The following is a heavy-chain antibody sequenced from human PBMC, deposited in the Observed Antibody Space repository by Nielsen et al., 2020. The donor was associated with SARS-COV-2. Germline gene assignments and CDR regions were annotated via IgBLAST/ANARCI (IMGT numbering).Heavy chain of an antibody. V-gene: IGHV3-9*01. Sequence: SLKISCAASGFTFDDYAMHWVRQAPGKGLEWVSGISWNSGSIGYADSVKGRFTISRDNAKNSLYLQMNSLRAEDTALYYCAKDGAEGRYFDLWGRGTLVTVSS. CDR2: ISWNSGSI. CDR1: GFTFDDYA. J-gene: IGHJ2*01. CDR3: AKDGAEGRYFDL.